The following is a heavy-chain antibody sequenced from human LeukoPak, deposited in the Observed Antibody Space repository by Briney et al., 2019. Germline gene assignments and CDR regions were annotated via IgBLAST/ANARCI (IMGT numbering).Heavy chain of an antibody. CDR1: GFTFSSYS. CDR2: ISSSSSYI. V-gene: IGHV3-21*01. J-gene: IGHJ4*02. CDR3: ARDPRLRRGANYFDY. D-gene: IGHD5-12*01. Sequence: GGSLRLSCAASGFTFSSYSMNWVRQAPGKGLEWVSSISSSSSYIYYADSVKGRFTISRDNAKNSLYLQMNSLRAEDTAVYYCARDPRLRRGANYFDYWGQGTLVTVSS.